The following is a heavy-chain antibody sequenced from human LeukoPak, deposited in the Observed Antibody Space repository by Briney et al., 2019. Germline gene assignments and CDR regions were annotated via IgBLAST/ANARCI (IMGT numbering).Heavy chain of an antibody. Sequence: GGSLRLSCAASGFTLSNYPMHWVRQAPGKGLGWVAVISYDGSDKYYADSVKGRFTISRDNSKNTLYLQMNSLRAEDTAVYYCAKQYSSDWNGLAEYFQHWGQGTLLTVSS. D-gene: IGHD6-19*01. CDR1: GFTLSNYP. CDR3: AKQYSSDWNGLAEYFQH. J-gene: IGHJ1*01. V-gene: IGHV3-30*04. CDR2: ISYDGSDK.